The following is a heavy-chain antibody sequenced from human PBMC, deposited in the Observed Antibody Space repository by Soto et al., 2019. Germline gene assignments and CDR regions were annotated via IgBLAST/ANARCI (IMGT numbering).Heavy chain of an antibody. CDR1: GYTFTGYY. Sequence: GASVKVPCKASGYTFTGYYMHWVRQAPGQGLEWMGWINPNSGGTNYAQKFQGWVTMTRDTSISTAYMELSRLRSDDTAVYYCARATGYSYGYYYGMDVWGQGTTVTVSS. J-gene: IGHJ6*02. V-gene: IGHV1-2*04. D-gene: IGHD5-18*01. CDR2: INPNSGGT. CDR3: ARATGYSYGYYYGMDV.